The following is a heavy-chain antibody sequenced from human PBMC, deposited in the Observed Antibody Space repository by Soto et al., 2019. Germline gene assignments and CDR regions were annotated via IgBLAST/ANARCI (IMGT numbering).Heavy chain of an antibody. CDR3: ARGPDSYCSVDCSFH. V-gene: IGHV1-69*01. D-gene: IGHD2-21*02. J-gene: IGHJ4*02. Sequence: QVQLVQSGAEVKKPGSSVKVSCKASGGTVSSYAITWVRQVPGQGLEWMGGILPVFGTANYAHKFQGRVTLTVDESTTPAYMELRSLRSEDTAVYYCARGPDSYCSVDCSFHWGQGTHVTVSS. CDR1: GGTVSSYA. CDR2: ILPVFGTA.